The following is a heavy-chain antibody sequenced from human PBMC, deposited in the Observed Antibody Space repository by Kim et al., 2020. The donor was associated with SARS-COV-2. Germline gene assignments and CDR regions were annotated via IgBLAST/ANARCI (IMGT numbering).Heavy chain of an antibody. J-gene: IGHJ5*02. CDR3: ARVGEIIVVPSATPNWFDP. V-gene: IGHV1-18*04. Sequence: ASVKVSCKASGYTFTSYGISWVRQAPGQGLEWMGWISAYNGNTNYEQKLQGRVTMTTDTSTSTASMELRSLRSDDTPVYYCARVGEIIVVPSATPNWFDPWGQGTLVPVSS. D-gene: IGHD2-2*01. CDR2: ISAYNGNT. CDR1: GYTFTSYG.